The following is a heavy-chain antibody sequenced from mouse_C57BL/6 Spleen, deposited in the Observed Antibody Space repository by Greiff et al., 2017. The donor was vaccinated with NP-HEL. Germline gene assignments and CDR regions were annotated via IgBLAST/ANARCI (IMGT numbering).Heavy chain of an antibody. CDR1: GYAFSSSW. J-gene: IGHJ3*01. V-gene: IGHV1-82*01. D-gene: IGHD2-4*01. CDR3: ARLHDYDEFAY. CDR2: IYPGDGDT. Sequence: VQLQQSGPELVKPGASVKISCKASGYAFSSSWMNWVKQRPGKGLEWIGRIYPGDGDTNYNGKFKGKATLTADKSSSTAYMQLSSLTSEDSAVYFCARLHDYDEFAYWNQGTLVTVSA.